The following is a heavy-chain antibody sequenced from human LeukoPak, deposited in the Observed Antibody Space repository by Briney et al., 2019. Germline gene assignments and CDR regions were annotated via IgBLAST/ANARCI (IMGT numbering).Heavy chain of an antibody. V-gene: IGHV3-7*01. CDR2: IKKTGSET. J-gene: IGHJ4*02. CDR3: ARDRGYSPDY. D-gene: IGHD5-18*01. Sequence: HPGGSLRLSCAASGFTFSHFWMSWVRQAPGKGLEWVAYIKKTGSETYYVDSVKGRFTITRDNTRNSLFLQMYSLRAEDTAVYYCARDRGYSPDYWGQGTLVTVSS. CDR1: GFTFSHFW.